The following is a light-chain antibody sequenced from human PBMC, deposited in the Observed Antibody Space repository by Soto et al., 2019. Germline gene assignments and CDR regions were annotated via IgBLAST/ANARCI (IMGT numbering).Light chain of an antibody. CDR3: AAWADSLDVLYV. V-gene: IGLV1-44*01. CDR2: NNN. CDR1: RSTVGTNA. J-gene: IGLJ1*01. Sequence: QSVLTQPPSASGTPGQRITISCSGSRSTVGTNAVNWYQQFPGTAPKLLIYNNNERPSGVPDRFSGSKSGTSASLAITGLQFEDEADYYCAAWADSLDVLYVFGTGTKVTVL.